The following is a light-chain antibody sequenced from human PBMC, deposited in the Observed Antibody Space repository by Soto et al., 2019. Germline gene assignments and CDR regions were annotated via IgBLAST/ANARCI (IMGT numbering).Light chain of an antibody. J-gene: IGKJ4*01. Sequence: DIVLTQSPGTLSLSPGEIATLSFRASQSVSSSYLAWYQQKPGQAPRLLIYGASSRATGIPDRFSGSGSGTDFTLTISRLEPEDFAVYYCQQYGSSPLTFGGGTKVDIK. CDR3: QQYGSSPLT. CDR1: QSVSSSY. CDR2: GAS. V-gene: IGKV3-20*01.